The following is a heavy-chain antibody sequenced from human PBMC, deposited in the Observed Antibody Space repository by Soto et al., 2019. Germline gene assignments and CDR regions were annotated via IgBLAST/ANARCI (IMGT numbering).Heavy chain of an antibody. V-gene: IGHV4-31*03. Sequence: QVQLQESGPGLVKPSQTLSLTCTVSGGSISSGDYYWSGIRQHPGKGLEWVGYIHNSGSTYYNPSLKSRLSISLDTSKNQFSLRLTSVTAADTAVYYCARDLIARGGYYYYGVDVWGQGTTVTVSS. CDR2: IHNSGST. CDR3: ARDLIARGGYYYYGVDV. D-gene: IGHD2-21*01. CDR1: GGSISSGDYY. J-gene: IGHJ6*02.